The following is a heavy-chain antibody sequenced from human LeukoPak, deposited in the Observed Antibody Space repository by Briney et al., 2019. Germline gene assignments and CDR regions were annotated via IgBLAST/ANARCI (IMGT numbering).Heavy chain of an antibody. CDR3: AREDFFTPHS. Sequence: GGSLRLSCAVSGFTFSSYGMHWVRQAPGKGLEWVAVISYDGSNKYYADSVKGRFTISRDNAKNSLYLQMDSLRAEDTAVYFCAREDFFTPHSWGQGTLVTVSS. V-gene: IGHV3-30*03. CDR1: GFTFSSYG. D-gene: IGHD3/OR15-3a*01. J-gene: IGHJ4*02. CDR2: ISYDGSNK.